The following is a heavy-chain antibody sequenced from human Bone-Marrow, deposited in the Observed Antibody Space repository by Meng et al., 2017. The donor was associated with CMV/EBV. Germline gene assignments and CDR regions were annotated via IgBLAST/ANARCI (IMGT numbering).Heavy chain of an antibody. CDR1: GGSISSYY. Sequence: GSLRLSCTVSGGSISSYYWSWIRQPPGKGLEWIGYIYHSGSTNYNPSLKTRVTISVDTSKNQFSLKLSSVTAADPAVYYCARRRWSYFDYWGQGTLVTVSS. V-gene: IGHV4-59*01. J-gene: IGHJ4*02. CDR2: IYHSGST. D-gene: IGHD3-3*01. CDR3: ARRRWSYFDY.